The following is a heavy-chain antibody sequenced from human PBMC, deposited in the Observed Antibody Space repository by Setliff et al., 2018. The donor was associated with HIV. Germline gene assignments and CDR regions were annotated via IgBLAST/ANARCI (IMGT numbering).Heavy chain of an antibody. J-gene: IGHJ6*03. CDR1: GVSISSGSYY. CDR3: ARDKGYYYMDV. CDR2: IYTSGST. Sequence: SETLSLTCTVSGVSISSGSYYWSWIRQSAGKGLEWIGRIYTSGSTNDNPSLKSRITISVDTSNNQFSLRLSSVTAAGTAVYYCARDKGYYYMDVWGKGITVTVSS. V-gene: IGHV4-61*02.